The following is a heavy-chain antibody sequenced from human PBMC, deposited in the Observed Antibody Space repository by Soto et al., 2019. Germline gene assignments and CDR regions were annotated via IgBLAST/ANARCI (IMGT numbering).Heavy chain of an antibody. V-gene: IGHV1-18*01. Sequence: GAAGKGSCKASGYTFITSGVSWVRQAPGQRVDWLGWVSTYNGNTRYAERLQGRVTMTTDTTTNTAYMELRNLRSDDTAVYYCARGPTDYYDNSANYFLDYWGQGTLVTVSS. J-gene: IGHJ4*02. CDR2: VSTYNGNT. CDR3: ARGPTDYYDNSANYFLDY. D-gene: IGHD3-22*01. CDR1: GYTFITSG.